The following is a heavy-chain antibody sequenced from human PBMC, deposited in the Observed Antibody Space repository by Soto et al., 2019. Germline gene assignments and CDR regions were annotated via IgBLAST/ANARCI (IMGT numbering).Heavy chain of an antibody. CDR3: ARDELSGEQWLGYFDY. V-gene: IGHV3-30-3*01. CDR2: VSSDGSNQ. Sequence: QVQLVESGGGVVQPGKSLRLSCAASGFIFFNYAMHWVRRAPGKGLEWVALVSSDGSNQDYADSVKGRFTISRDNSKNTVFLQMNSLRVEDTAVYYCARDELSGEQWLGYFDYWGQGTQVAVSS. CDR1: GFIFFNYA. J-gene: IGHJ4*02. D-gene: IGHD6-19*01.